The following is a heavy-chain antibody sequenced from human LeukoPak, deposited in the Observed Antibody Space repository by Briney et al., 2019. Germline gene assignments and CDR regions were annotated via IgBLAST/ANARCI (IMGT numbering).Heavy chain of an antibody. V-gene: IGHV1-2*02. Sequence: ASVKVSCKASGYTFTGYYMHWVRQAPGQGLEWMGWINPNSGGTNYAQKFQGRVTMTRDTSTSTAYMELRSLRSDDTAVYYCARRLMYGSGSYYTYYYMDVWGKGTTVTVSS. CDR1: GYTFTGYY. J-gene: IGHJ6*03. CDR3: ARRLMYGSGSYYTYYYMDV. D-gene: IGHD3-10*01. CDR2: INPNSGGT.